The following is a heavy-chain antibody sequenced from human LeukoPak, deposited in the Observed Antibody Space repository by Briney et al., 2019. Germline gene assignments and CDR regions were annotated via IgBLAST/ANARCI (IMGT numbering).Heavy chain of an antibody. CDR1: GYSFTSYW. CDR3: ARAAADLSSWNWFDP. CDR2: IYPGDSDT. D-gene: IGHD6-13*01. J-gene: IGHJ5*02. Sequence: GESLKISCKGSGYSFTSYWIGWVRQMPGKGLEWMGIIYPGDSDTRYSPSFQGQVTISADKPISTAYLQWSSLKASDTAMYYCARAAADLSSWNWFDPWGQGTLVTVSS. V-gene: IGHV5-51*04.